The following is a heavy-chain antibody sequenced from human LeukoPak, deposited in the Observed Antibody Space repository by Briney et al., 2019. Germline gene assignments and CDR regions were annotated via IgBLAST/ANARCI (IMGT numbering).Heavy chain of an antibody. D-gene: IGHD5-24*01. Sequence: PGGSLRLSCAASGFTFSRYGMHWVRQAPGKGLEWVAFIRYDGSNKHYTDSVKGRFTISRDKSKNTLYLQMNSLRAEDTAVYYCAKELEMATILADYWGQGTLVTVSS. CDR2: IRYDGSNK. J-gene: IGHJ4*02. CDR1: GFTFSRYG. V-gene: IGHV3-30*02. CDR3: AKELEMATILADY.